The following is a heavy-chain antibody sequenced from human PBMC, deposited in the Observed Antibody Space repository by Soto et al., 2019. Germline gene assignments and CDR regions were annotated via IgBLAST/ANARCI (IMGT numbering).Heavy chain of an antibody. Sequence: PGGSLRPSCAASGFTFSRSAMSWVRQAPGKGLEWISGIICVVGATYYADSVKGRFIISRDNSKNTLYLQMNSLRAEDTAIYYCAKSEPYGSGSYYFDYWGQGP. CDR3: AKSEPYGSGSYYFDY. CDR1: GFTFSRSA. CDR2: IICVVGAT. J-gene: IGHJ4*02. D-gene: IGHD1-26*01. V-gene: IGHV3-23*01.